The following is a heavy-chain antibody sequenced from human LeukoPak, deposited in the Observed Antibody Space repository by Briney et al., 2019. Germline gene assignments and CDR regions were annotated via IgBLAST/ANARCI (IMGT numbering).Heavy chain of an antibody. CDR2: ISYDGSNK. Sequence: GGSLRLSCAASGFTFSSYAMHWVRQAPGKGLEWVAVISYDGSNKYYADSVKGRFTISRDNSKNTLYQQMNSLRAEDTAVYYCACLEGAVDYWGQGTLVTVSS. J-gene: IGHJ4*02. CDR3: ACLEGAVDY. V-gene: IGHV3-30-3*01. D-gene: IGHD3-16*01. CDR1: GFTFSSYA.